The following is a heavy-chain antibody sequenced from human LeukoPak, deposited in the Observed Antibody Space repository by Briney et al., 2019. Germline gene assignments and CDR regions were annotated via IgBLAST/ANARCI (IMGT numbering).Heavy chain of an antibody. CDR1: GGSISSGGYS. D-gene: IGHD6-19*01. V-gene: IGHV4-30-2*01. CDR2: IHSSGTA. Sequence: SQTLSLTCAVSGGSISSGGYSWNWIRQPPGKGLEWIGYIHSSGTAYYNPSLKSRVTILLDRSKNHFSLNLTSVTAADTAVYYCATNGWYCLDHWGQGALVTVSS. CDR3: ATNGWYCLDH. J-gene: IGHJ1*01.